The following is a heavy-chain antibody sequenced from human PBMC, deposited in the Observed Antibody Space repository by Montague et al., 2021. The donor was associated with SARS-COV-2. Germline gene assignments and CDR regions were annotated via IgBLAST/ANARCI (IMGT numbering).Heavy chain of an antibody. CDR2: IYASGNT. J-gene: IGHJ6*02. D-gene: IGHD3-10*01. CDR1: GGSISNYY. CDR3: ARDSPRSYCYDSGTYTWGGYGMDV. Sequence: SETLSLTCTVSGGSISNYYWSWIRQSAGKGLEWIGRIYASGNTNYNPSLTIRVPVSVDMSKDQFPLKLSSVTAADTAVYYCARDSPRSYCYDSGTYTWGGYGMDVWGQGTTVAVSS. V-gene: IGHV4-4*07.